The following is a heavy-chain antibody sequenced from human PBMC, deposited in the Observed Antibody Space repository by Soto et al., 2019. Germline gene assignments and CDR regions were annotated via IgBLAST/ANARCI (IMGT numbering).Heavy chain of an antibody. Sequence: VQLVESGGGLVQPGGSLRLSCAASGFTFSSYWMSWVRQAPGKGLEWVANIKQDGSEKYYVDSVKGRFTISRDNAKNSLYLQMNSLRAEDTAVYYCARDEGYCSGGSCYSTAFDIWGQGTMVTVSS. D-gene: IGHD2-15*01. CDR2: IKQDGSEK. CDR3: ARDEGYCSGGSCYSTAFDI. J-gene: IGHJ3*02. CDR1: GFTFSSYW. V-gene: IGHV3-7*01.